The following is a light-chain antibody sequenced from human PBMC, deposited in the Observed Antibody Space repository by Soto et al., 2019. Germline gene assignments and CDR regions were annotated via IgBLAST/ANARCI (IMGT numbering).Light chain of an antibody. CDR3: QQYNTWPG. J-gene: IGKJ3*01. V-gene: IGKV3-15*01. Sequence: EIVMTQSPATLSVSPGERATLSCRASQSVSKNLAWYQVKPGQAPRLLIYGASTRATGIPDRFSGSWSGTEFTLTISSLQSEDFAVYYCQQYNTWPGFGPGTKVDVK. CDR2: GAS. CDR1: QSVSKN.